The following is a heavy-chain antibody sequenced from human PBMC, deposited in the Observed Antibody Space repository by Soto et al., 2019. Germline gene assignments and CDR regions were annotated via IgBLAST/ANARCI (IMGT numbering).Heavy chain of an antibody. D-gene: IGHD5-12*01. CDR1: GYTFTGYY. CDR2: INPNSGGT. Sequence: ASVKVSCKASGYTFTGYYMHWVRQAPGQGLEWMGWINPNSGGTNYAQKFQGRVTMNRDTSISTAYMELSRLRSDDTAVYYCARDGSRYGGYEYWGQGTLVNVSS. J-gene: IGHJ4*02. CDR3: ARDGSRYGGYEY. V-gene: IGHV1-2*02.